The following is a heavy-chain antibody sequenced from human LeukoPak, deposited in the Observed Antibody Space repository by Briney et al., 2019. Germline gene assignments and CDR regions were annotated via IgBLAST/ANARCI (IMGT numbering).Heavy chain of an antibody. CDR3: ARRYGSGINWFDP. Sequence: SETLSLTCTASGGSISSYYWSWIRQPPGKGLEWIGYIYYSGSTNYNPSLKSRVTISVDTSKNQFSLKLSSVTAADTAVYYCARRYGSGINWFDPWGQGTLVTVSS. V-gene: IGHV4-59*01. J-gene: IGHJ5*02. CDR2: IYYSGST. D-gene: IGHD3-10*01. CDR1: GGSISSYY.